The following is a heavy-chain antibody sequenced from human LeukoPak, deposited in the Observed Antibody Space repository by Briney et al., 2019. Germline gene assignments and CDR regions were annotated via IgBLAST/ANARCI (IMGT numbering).Heavy chain of an antibody. CDR3: ARRLDDSSGYSGFDP. Sequence: GASVKVSCKASGYTFTSYYMHWVRQATGQGLEWMGWMNPNSGNTGYAQKFQGRVTMTRNTSISTAYMELSSLRSEDTAVYYCARRLDDSSGYSGFDPWGQGTLVTVSS. D-gene: IGHD3-22*01. J-gene: IGHJ5*02. CDR1: GYTFTSYY. V-gene: IGHV1-8*02. CDR2: MNPNSGNT.